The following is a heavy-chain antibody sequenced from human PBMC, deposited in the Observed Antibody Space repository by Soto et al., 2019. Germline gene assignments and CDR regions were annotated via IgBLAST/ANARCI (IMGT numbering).Heavy chain of an antibody. J-gene: IGHJ4*02. Sequence: QVQLVQSGAEVKKPGASVKVSCKASGYTFTSYGISWVRQAPGQGLEWMGWISAYNGNTNYAQKLQGRVTMATDTPTITAYMALRSLRSDDTAVYYCAGEAAAGTLDYWGQGTLVTVSS. CDR2: ISAYNGNT. V-gene: IGHV1-18*01. CDR3: AGEAAAGTLDY. CDR1: GYTFTSYG. D-gene: IGHD6-13*01.